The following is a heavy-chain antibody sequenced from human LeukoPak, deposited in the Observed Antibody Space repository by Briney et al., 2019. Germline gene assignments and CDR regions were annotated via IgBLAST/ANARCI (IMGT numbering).Heavy chain of an antibody. CDR3: ARLFSSGWDYFDY. CDR1: GGSISTSTYY. Sequence: SETLSLTCTFSGGSISTSTYYWGWIRQPPGKGLEWIGSISYIGSTSYSPSLKSRVAISVDTSKNQFSLKVISVTAADTAVYYCARLFSSGWDYFDYWGRGTLVTDSS. J-gene: IGHJ4*02. V-gene: IGHV4-39*01. CDR2: ISYIGST. D-gene: IGHD6-19*01.